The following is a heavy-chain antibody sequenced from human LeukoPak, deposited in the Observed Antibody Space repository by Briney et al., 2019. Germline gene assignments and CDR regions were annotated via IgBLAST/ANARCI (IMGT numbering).Heavy chain of an antibody. CDR2: ISASGSNI. J-gene: IGHJ4*02. Sequence: GGSLRLSCVGSGFTFGFYGMHWVRQAPGKGLEWVSYISASGSNIYYLDSVKGRFTVSRDNAMNSLFLQMDRPRAEDTAVYYCVGVKGTYFDFWGQGTLVTVSS. V-gene: IGHV3-48*01. CDR3: VGVKGTYFDF. CDR1: GFTFGFYG. D-gene: IGHD1-1*01.